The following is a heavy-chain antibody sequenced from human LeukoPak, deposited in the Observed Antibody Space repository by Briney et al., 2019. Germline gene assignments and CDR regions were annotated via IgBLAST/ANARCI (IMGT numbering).Heavy chain of an antibody. CDR3: AKDYGSGSSIGFDP. J-gene: IGHJ5*02. D-gene: IGHD3-10*01. V-gene: IGHV1-18*01. CDR1: GYTFTSYG. CDR2: ISAYNGNT. Sequence: ASVKVSCKASGYTFTSYGISWVRQAPGQGLEWMGWISAYNGNTNYAQKLQGRVTMTTDTSTSTAYTELRSLRSDDTAVYYCAKDYGSGSSIGFDPWGQGTLVTVSS.